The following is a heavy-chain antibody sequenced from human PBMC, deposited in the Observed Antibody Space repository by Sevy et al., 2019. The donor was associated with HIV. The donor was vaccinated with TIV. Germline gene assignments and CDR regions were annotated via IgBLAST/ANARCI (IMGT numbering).Heavy chain of an antibody. D-gene: IGHD3-3*01. V-gene: IGHV3-30-3*01. J-gene: IGHJ3*02. CDR2: ISYDGSNK. Sequence: GSLRLSCAASGFTFSSYAMHWVRQAPGKGLEWVAVISYDGSNKYYADSVKGRFTISRDNSKNTLYLQMNSLRAEDTAVYYCARSITIFGVVIPTGAFDIWGQGTMVTVSS. CDR1: GFTFSSYA. CDR3: ARSITIFGVVIPTGAFDI.